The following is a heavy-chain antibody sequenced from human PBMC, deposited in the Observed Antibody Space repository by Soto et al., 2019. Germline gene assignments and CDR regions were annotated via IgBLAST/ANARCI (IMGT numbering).Heavy chain of an antibody. D-gene: IGHD5-12*01. CDR3: AKNIVATITSYYGMGV. Sequence: QVQLVQSGAEVKKPGSSVKVSCKASGGTFSSYAISWVRQAPGQGLEWMGGIIPIFGTANYAQKFQGRVTTTADEATRTDDMELSSQRAEDTAVYYGAKNIVATITSYYGMGVWGQGTTVTVFS. CDR1: GGTFSSYA. V-gene: IGHV1-69*12. J-gene: IGHJ6*02. CDR2: IIPIFGTA.